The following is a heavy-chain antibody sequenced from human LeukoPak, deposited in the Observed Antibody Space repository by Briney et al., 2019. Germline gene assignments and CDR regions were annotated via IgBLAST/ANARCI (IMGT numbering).Heavy chain of an antibody. CDR3: ARRIITAGGDCLDY. J-gene: IGHJ4*02. CDR1: GLTFSSYA. Sequence: HPGGSLRLSCAASGLTFSSYAMSWVRQAPGKGLEWVSAISGSGGSTYYADSVKGRLTISRDTSKNTLYLQIDSLTTDDTAIYYCARRIITAGGDCLDYWGQGTLITVSS. D-gene: IGHD2-21*02. V-gene: IGHV3-23*01. CDR2: ISGSGGST.